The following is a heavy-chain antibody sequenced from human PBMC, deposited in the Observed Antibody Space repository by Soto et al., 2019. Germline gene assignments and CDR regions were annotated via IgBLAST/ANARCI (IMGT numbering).Heavy chain of an antibody. J-gene: IGHJ5*02. CDR1: DESFSGYY. CDR2: INHSGSS. V-gene: IGHV4-34*01. Sequence: SETLSLTCAVYDESFSGYYWSWIRQPPGKGLEWIGEINHSGSSNYNPSLRSRVTISPDTSKNQVSLKLSSVIAADTAVYYCARSPHSSPRFDPWGQGTLVT. D-gene: IGHD3-22*01. CDR3: ARSPHSSPRFDP.